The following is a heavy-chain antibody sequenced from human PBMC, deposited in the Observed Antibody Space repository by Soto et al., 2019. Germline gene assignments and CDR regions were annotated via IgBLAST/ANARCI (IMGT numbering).Heavy chain of an antibody. CDR3: AGARGGNSAFDY. CDR2: INSDGSST. Sequence: GGSLRLSCAASGFTFSSYWMHWVRQAPGKGLVWVSRINSDGSSTTYADSVKGRFTISTDNANNTLYLQMNSLRADETAGYYCAGARGGNSAFDYWGQGTLVTVSS. CDR1: GFTFSSYW. D-gene: IGHD2-15*01. V-gene: IGHV3-74*01. J-gene: IGHJ4*02.